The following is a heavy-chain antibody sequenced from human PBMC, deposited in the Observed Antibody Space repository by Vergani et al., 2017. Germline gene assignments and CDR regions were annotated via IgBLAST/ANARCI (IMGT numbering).Heavy chain of an antibody. J-gene: IGHJ6*02. D-gene: IGHD3-22*01. CDR3: ARVRRDDSSGYYYYYGMDV. V-gene: IGHV4-34*01. Sequence: QVQLQEWGAGLLKTSETLSLTCGVSGGSFSDYYWSWIRQAPGMGLEWIGEVNHGGSTNYNPSLKSRVSISVDTSKNQFSLKLSSVTAADTAVYYCARVRRDDSSGYYYYYGMDVWGQGTTVTVSS. CDR1: GGSFSDYY. CDR2: VNHGGST.